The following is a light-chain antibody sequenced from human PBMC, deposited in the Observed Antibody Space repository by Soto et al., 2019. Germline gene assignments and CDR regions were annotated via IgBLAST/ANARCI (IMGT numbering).Light chain of an antibody. Sequence: QSVLTQPPSVSGAPGRRVTISCTGSSSNIGAGYDVHWYQQRPGTAPKLLIFGNINRPSGVPDRFSGSKSGTSASLAITGLQAEDEGDYYCQSYDSTRSARYVFGTGTKLTVL. V-gene: IGLV1-40*01. J-gene: IGLJ1*01. CDR1: SSNIGAGYD. CDR2: GNI. CDR3: QSYDSTRSARYV.